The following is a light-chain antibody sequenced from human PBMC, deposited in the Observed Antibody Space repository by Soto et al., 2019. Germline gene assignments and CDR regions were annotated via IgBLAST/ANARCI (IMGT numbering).Light chain of an antibody. CDR1: QSVNSNY. J-gene: IGKJ1*01. V-gene: IGKV3-20*01. CDR2: GAS. CDR3: QQYDNSART. Sequence: EIVLTQSPGTLTLSPGERATLSCRASQSVNSNYLAWYQQKPGQGPRLLMYGASSRATGIPDRFSGSGSGKDFTLTISSLEPEDFAVYYCQQYDNSARTFGQGSKVEIK.